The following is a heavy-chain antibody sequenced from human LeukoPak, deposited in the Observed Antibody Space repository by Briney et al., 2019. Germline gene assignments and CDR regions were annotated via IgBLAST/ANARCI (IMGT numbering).Heavy chain of an antibody. CDR3: ARCIMGATTPLGGFDY. J-gene: IGHJ4*02. D-gene: IGHD1-26*01. CDR2: IYPGDSNT. Sequence: GESLKISCKGSGYSFTTYWIGWVRQMPGKGLEWMGIIYPGDSNTRYRPSFQGQVTISADKSISTAYLQWSSLKASDTAMYYCARCIMGATTPLGGFDYWGQGTLVTVSS. CDR1: GYSFTTYW. V-gene: IGHV5-51*01.